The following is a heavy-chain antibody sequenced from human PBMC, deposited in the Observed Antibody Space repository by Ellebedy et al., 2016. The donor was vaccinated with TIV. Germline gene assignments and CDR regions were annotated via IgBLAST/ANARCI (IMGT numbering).Heavy chain of an antibody. J-gene: IGHJ5*02. D-gene: IGHD2-15*01. CDR2: IIPIFGTA. Sequence: AASVKVSCKASGGTFSSYAISWVRQAPGQGLEWMGGIIPIFGTANYAQKFQGRVTITADESTSTAYMELSSLRSEDTAVYYCARERFVVAATLGFDPWGQGTLVTVSA. V-gene: IGHV1-69*13. CDR3: ARERFVVAATLGFDP. CDR1: GGTFSSYA.